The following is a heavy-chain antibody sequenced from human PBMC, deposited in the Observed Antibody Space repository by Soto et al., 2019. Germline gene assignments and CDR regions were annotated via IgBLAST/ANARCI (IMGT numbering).Heavy chain of an antibody. J-gene: IGHJ6*02. CDR2: ISGSGGST. D-gene: IGHD3-3*01. Sequence: GGSLRLSCAASGFTFSSYAMSWVRQAPGKGLEWVSAISGSGGSTYYADSVKGRFTISRDNSKNTLYLQMNSLRAEDTAVYYCAKDIGRSDFWSGYYYYYYGMDVWGQGTTVTVSS. V-gene: IGHV3-23*01. CDR1: GFTFSSYA. CDR3: AKDIGRSDFWSGYYYYYYGMDV.